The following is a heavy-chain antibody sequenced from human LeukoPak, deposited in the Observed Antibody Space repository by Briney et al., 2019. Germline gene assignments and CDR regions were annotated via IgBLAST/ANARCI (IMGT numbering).Heavy chain of an antibody. Sequence: PGGSLRLSCAASGFTFDDYGMSWVRQAPGKGLEWVSGINWNGGSTGYADSVKGRFTISRDNAKNSLYLQMNSLRAEDTAVYYCARVHCSGGSCPIASGHDYWGQGTLVTVSS. CDR1: GFTFDDYG. CDR3: ARVHCSGGSCPIASGHDY. V-gene: IGHV3-20*04. D-gene: IGHD2-15*01. J-gene: IGHJ4*02. CDR2: INWNGGST.